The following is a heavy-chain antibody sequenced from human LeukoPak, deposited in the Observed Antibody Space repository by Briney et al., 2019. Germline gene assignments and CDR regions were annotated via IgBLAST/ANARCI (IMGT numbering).Heavy chain of an antibody. CDR3: ARQSRGALTATPHY. Sequence: PSETLSLTCTVSGGSISSSSYYWGWIRQPPGKGLEWIGSIYYSGSTYYNPSLKSRVTTSVDTSKNQFSLKLSSVTAADTAVYYCARQSRGALTATPHYWGQGTLVTVSS. V-gene: IGHV4-39*01. J-gene: IGHJ4*02. CDR2: IYYSGST. CDR1: GGSISSSSYY. D-gene: IGHD1-7*01.